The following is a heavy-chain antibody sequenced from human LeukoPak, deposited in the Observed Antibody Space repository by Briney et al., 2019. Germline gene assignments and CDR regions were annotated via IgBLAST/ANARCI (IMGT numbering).Heavy chain of an antibody. J-gene: IGHJ4*02. CDR1: GFPFSSYA. CDR3: AKSDYYDSSGHPSSFEY. D-gene: IGHD3-22*01. CDR2: VSGSGGTT. Sequence: GGPLRLSCAASGFPFSSYAMSWVRQAPGRALEWVSAVSGSGGTTYYADSVKGRFTISRDNSKNTLYLQMNSLRAEDTAVYYCAKSDYYDSSGHPSSFEYWGQGTLATVSS. V-gene: IGHV3-23*01.